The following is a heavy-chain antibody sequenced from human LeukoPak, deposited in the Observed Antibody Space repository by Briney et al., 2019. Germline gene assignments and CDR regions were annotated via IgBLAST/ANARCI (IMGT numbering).Heavy chain of an antibody. CDR2: IKQDGSEK. V-gene: IGHV3-7*01. D-gene: IGHD7-27*01. J-gene: IGHJ4*02. CDR1: GFTFSSYW. Sequence: PGGSLRLSCAASGFTFSSYWMSWVRQAPGKGLEWVANIKQDGSEKYYVDSVKGRFTISRDNSKNTQYLQMNSLRAEDTAVYYCARGSLTGGRRYYFDYWGQGTLVTVSS. CDR3: ARGSLTGGRRYYFDY.